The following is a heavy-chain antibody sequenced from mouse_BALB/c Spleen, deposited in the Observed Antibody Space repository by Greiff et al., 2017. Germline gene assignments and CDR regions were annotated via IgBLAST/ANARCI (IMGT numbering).Heavy chain of an antibody. CDR3: ASSSSYDGYAAWFAY. Sequence: EVKLVESGGGLVQPGGSRKLSCAASGFTFSSFGMHWVRQAPEKGLEWVAYISSGSSTIYYADTVKGRFTISRDNPKNTLFLQMTSLRSEDTAMYYCASSSSYDGYAAWFAYWGQGTLVTVSA. J-gene: IGHJ3*01. D-gene: IGHD2-3*01. CDR1: GFTFSSFG. V-gene: IGHV5-17*02. CDR2: ISSGSSTI.